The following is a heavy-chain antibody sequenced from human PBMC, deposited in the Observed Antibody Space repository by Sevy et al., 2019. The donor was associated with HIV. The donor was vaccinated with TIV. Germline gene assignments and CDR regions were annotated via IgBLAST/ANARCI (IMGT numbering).Heavy chain of an antibody. Sequence: GGSLRLSCAASGFTFSSFAMTWVRQAPGKGLEWVSGISGSGDNTYYADSVKGRFTISRDNSKNTLYLQMNGLRAEDTAVYYCAKDTPYGDYLLDYWGQGTLVTVSS. D-gene: IGHD4-17*01. CDR2: ISGSGDNT. J-gene: IGHJ4*02. V-gene: IGHV3-23*01. CDR1: GFTFSSFA. CDR3: AKDTPYGDYLLDY.